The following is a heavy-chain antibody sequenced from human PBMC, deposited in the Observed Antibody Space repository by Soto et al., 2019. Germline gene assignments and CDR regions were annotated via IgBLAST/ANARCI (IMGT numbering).Heavy chain of an antibody. CDR3: TTDPVTMIVVVPSSG. CDR2: IKSKTDGGTT. Sequence: WGSLRLPCAAFGVTFVNAGMNWVRQATGKGLEWVGRIKSKTDGGTTDYAAPVKGRFTISRDDSKNTLYLQMNSLKTEDTAVYYCTTDPVTMIVVVPSSGWGQGTLVTVSS. D-gene: IGHD3-22*01. V-gene: IGHV3-15*07. CDR1: GVTFVNAG. J-gene: IGHJ4*02.